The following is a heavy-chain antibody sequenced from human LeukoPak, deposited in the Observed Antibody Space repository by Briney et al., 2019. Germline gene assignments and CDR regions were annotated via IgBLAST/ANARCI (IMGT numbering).Heavy chain of an antibody. J-gene: IGHJ5*02. D-gene: IGHD6-13*01. CDR3: ARLYSSSWYIRNGGRGRFDP. CDR1: GGSISSSSYY. CDR2: IYYSGST. Sequence: PSETLSLTCTVSGGSISSSSYYWGWIRQPPGKGLEWIGSIYYSGSTYYNPSLKSRVTISVDTSKNQFSLKLSSVTAADTAVYYCARLYSSSWYIRNGGRGRFDPWGQGTLVTVSS. V-gene: IGHV4-39*01.